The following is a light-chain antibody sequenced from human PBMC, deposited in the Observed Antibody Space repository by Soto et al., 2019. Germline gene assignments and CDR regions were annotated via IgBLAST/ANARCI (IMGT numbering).Light chain of an antibody. J-gene: IGKJ5*01. V-gene: IGKV1-39*01. CDR2: AAS. Sequence: DIQMTQSPSSLSASVADRVTITCRASQSISSYLNWYQQKPGKAPKLLIYAASSLQSGVPSRFSGSGSGTDFTLTISSLQPEDFATYYCQQSYRPITFGQGTRLEIK. CDR3: QQSYRPIT. CDR1: QSISSY.